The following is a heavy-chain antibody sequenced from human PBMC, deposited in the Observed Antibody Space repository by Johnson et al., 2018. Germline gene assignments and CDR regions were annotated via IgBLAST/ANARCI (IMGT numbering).Heavy chain of an antibody. CDR3: AKVVRGSSWGPDAFDI. V-gene: IGHV3-23*04. CDR2: ISGGGGST. Sequence: VQLVQAGGGLVQPGGSLRLSCAASRFTFSNYGMSWVRQAPGKGLEWVSSISGGGGSTYYADSVKGRFPISRDNSNNTLHLQMNSLRAEDTAVYYCAKVVRGSSWGPDAFDIWGQGTLVTVSS. D-gene: IGHD6-13*01. J-gene: IGHJ3*02. CDR1: RFTFSNYG.